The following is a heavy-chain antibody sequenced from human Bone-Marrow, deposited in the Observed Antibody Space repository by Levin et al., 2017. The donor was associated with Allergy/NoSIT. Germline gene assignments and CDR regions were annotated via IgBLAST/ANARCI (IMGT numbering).Heavy chain of an antibody. CDR1: GYTFTGYF. J-gene: IGHJ4*02. V-gene: IGHV1-2*06. CDR2: INPSTGGT. Sequence: PGGSLRLSCKASGYTFTGYFMHWVRQAPGQGLEWMGRINPSTGGTNYTQNFQGRVTFTRDTSISTAYMELSRLKSDDTAIYYCARVDYTVSAFDKWGQGTLVTVSS. CDR3: ARVDYTVSAFDK. D-gene: IGHD4-11*01.